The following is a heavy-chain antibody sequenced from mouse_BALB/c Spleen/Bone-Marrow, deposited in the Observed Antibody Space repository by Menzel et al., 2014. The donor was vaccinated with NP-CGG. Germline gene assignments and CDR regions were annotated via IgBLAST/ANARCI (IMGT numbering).Heavy chain of an antibody. CDR1: GHTFTDYW. J-gene: IGHJ2*01. CDR3: VRIYYYGRDY. Sequence: VQLQQSGAELAKPGASVKMSCKASGHTFTDYWMHWVKQRPGQGLEWIGYINPSTGYTEYNQKFKDKATLTADKSSSTAYMQLSSLTSEDSAVYYCVRIYYYGRDYWGQGTTLTVSS. D-gene: IGHD1-1*01. V-gene: IGHV1-7*01. CDR2: INPSTGYT.